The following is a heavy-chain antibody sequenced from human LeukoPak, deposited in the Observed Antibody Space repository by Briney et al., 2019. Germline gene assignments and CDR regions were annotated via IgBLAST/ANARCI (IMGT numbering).Heavy chain of an antibody. CDR3: ARQAIAAAVVDY. CDR2: IYYSGST. V-gene: IGHV4-39*01. J-gene: IGHJ4*02. CDR1: GGSISSSSYY. D-gene: IGHD6-13*01. Sequence: SETLSLTCTVSGGSISSSSYYWGWIRQPPGKGLEWIGSIYYSGSTYYNPSLKSRVTISVDTSKNQFSLKLSFVTAADTAVYYCARQAIAAAVVDYWGQGTLVTVSS.